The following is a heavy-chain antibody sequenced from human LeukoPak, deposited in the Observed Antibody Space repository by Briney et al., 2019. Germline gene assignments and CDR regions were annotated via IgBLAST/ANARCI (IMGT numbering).Heavy chain of an antibody. D-gene: IGHD2-2*01. V-gene: IGHV3-48*01. Sequence: GGSLRLSCAASGFTFSSYSMNWVRQAPGKGLEWVSYISSSSSTIYYADSVKGRFTISRDNAKNSLYLQMNSLRAEDTAVYYCARDQGDIVVVPAAEYYFDYWGQGTLVTVSS. CDR2: ISSSSSTI. CDR1: GFTFSSYS. J-gene: IGHJ4*02. CDR3: ARDQGDIVVVPAAEYYFDY.